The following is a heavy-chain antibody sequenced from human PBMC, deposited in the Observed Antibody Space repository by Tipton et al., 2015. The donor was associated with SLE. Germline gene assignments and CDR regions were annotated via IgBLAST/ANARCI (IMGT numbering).Heavy chain of an antibody. V-gene: IGHV4-34*01. Sequence: TLSLTCIVSGGSISGNYWSWIRQPPGKGLEWIGEINHSGITNYKPSLKSRLTTSVDTSKNQFSLKLNSVTAADTAVYYCATSISSSWWGGAAFDIWGQGTMVTVSS. CDR2: INHSGIT. J-gene: IGHJ3*02. CDR3: ATSISSSWWGGAAFDI. CDR1: GGSISGNY. D-gene: IGHD6-13*01.